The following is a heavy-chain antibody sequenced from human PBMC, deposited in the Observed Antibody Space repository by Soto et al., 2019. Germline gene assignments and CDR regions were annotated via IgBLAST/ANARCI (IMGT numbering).Heavy chain of an antibody. CDR1: GGSISSYY. Sequence: TSETLSLTCTVSGGSISSYYWSWIRQPPGKGLEWIGYIYYSGSTNYNPSLKSRVTISVDTSKNQFSLKLSSVTAADTAVYYCARHVIAVAGTQLDFWGQGTLVTVSS. D-gene: IGHD6-19*01. J-gene: IGHJ4*02. V-gene: IGHV4-59*08. CDR3: ARHVIAVAGTQLDF. CDR2: IYYSGST.